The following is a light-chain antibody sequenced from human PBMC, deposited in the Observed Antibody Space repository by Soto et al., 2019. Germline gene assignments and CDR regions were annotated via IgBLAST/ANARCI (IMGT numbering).Light chain of an antibody. CDR3: QSYDSTLSVHMV. V-gene: IGLV1-40*01. CDR2: ANF. CDR1: GSNLGAGYD. Sequence: QSVLTQPPSVSGAPGQRVTIFCTGSGSNLGAGYDVHWYQQLPGRAPKLLIYANFNRPSGVPDRFSGSKSGTSASLAITGLQPEDEADYYCQSYDSTLSVHMVFGGGTQLTVL. J-gene: IGLJ2*01.